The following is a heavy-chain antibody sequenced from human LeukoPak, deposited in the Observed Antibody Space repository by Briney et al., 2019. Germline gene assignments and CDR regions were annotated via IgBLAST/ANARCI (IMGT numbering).Heavy chain of an antibody. J-gene: IGHJ5*02. V-gene: IGHV3-21*01. CDR1: GFTFSSYS. CDR2: ISSSSSYI. CDR3: ARDPIVVPAAANWFDP. D-gene: IGHD2-2*01. Sequence: GGSLRLSCAASGFTFSSYSMNWVRQAPGKGLEWVSSISSSSSYIYYADSVKGRFTISRDNAKNSLYLQMNSLRAEDTAVYYCARDPIVVPAAANWFDPWGQGTLVTVSS.